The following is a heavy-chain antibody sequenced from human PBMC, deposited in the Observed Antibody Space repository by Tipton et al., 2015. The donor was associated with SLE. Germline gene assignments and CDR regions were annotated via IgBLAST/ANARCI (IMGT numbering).Heavy chain of an antibody. CDR3: ARDGLLGAFDI. CDR2: ISTYVGTT. CDR1: GYTFTNYG. D-gene: IGHD1-26*01. Sequence: QLVQSGAEVRKPGASVKVSCKASGYTFTNYGINWVRQAPGQGLEWMGWISTYVGTTSYAQNVQARVTMTADTSTTTAYMELWSLRSDDTAVYYCARDGLLGAFDIWGQGTMVTVSS. V-gene: IGHV1-18*01. J-gene: IGHJ3*02.